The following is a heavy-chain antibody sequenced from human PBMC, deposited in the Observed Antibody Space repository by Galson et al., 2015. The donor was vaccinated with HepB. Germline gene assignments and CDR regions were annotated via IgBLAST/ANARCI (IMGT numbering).Heavy chain of an antibody. CDR2: ISTYNGNT. J-gene: IGHJ4*02. V-gene: IGHV1-18*01. D-gene: IGHD3-10*01. CDR1: GYTFSDYG. Sequence: SVKVSCKASGYTFSDYGVSWVRQAPGQGLDWLGWISTYNGNTNYAQKFQGRVRMTTDTSTGTAYMDLWSLRTDDTAVYYCTRVRLLWFGTLSAPSDSDYCGQVTLVTVSS. CDR3: TRVRLLWFGTLSAPSDSDY.